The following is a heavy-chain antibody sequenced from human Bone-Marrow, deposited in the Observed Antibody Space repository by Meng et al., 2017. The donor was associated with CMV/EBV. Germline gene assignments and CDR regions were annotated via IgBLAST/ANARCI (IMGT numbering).Heavy chain of an antibody. J-gene: IGHJ4*02. V-gene: IGHV3-20*04. CDR2: INWNGGST. Sequence: GESLKISCAASGFTFDDYGMSWVRQAPGKGLEWVSGINWNGGSTGYADSVKGRFTISRDNAKNSLYLQMNSLRAEDTALYYCARVDYYDSSAFDYWGQGTLVTVPS. CDR3: ARVDYYDSSAFDY. CDR1: GFTFDDYG. D-gene: IGHD3-22*01.